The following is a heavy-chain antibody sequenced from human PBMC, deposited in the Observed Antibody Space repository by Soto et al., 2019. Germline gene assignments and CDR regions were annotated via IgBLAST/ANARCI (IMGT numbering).Heavy chain of an antibody. Sequence: VESVKISCNGSGYSFTNYWIGWGRQMPWKGLEWMGIIYPGDSDTRYSPSFQGQVTISVDKSISTAYLQWRSLKASDSGMYYCARSRITGSTWTFDYWGQETLVTVSS. D-gene: IGHD1-20*01. V-gene: IGHV5-51*01. J-gene: IGHJ4*02. CDR2: IYPGDSDT. CDR1: GYSFTNYW. CDR3: ARSRITGSTWTFDY.